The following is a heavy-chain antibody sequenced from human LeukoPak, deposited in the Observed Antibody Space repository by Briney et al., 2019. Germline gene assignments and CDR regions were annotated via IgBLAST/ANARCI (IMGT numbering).Heavy chain of an antibody. CDR1: GFTFSSYA. Sequence: PGGSLRLSCAASGFTFSSYAMGWVRQAPGKGLEWVANIKQDGSEKYYVDSVKGRFTISRDNAKNSLYLQMNSLRAEDTAVYYCARDAEVVPAAIDYFDYWGQGTLVTVSS. J-gene: IGHJ4*02. CDR3: ARDAEVVPAAIDYFDY. V-gene: IGHV3-7*01. D-gene: IGHD2-2*02. CDR2: IKQDGSEK.